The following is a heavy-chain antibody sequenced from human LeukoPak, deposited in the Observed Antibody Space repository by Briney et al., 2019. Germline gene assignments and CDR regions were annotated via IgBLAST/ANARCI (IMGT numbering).Heavy chain of an antibody. CDR1: GFTFSSYA. Sequence: GGSLRLSCAASGFTFSSYAMSWVSQAPGKGLEWVSAISGSGGSTYYADSVKGRFTISRDNSKNTLYLQMNSLRAEDTAVYYCAKRLSAREFRYWGQGTLVTVSS. D-gene: IGHD3-16*01. CDR2: ISGSGGST. CDR3: AKRLSAREFRY. V-gene: IGHV3-23*01. J-gene: IGHJ4*02.